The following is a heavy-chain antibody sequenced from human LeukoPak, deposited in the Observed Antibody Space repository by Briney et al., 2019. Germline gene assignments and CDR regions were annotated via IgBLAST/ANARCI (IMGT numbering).Heavy chain of an antibody. D-gene: IGHD6-19*01. CDR3: VRDRVGSSCSEFDY. CDR1: GFTFSYCA. V-gene: IGHV3-64*01. Sequence: GGCPRLSCVASGFTFSYCAMHWVRQAPGKGLEYVSTINNNGNSASYANSVKGRLTISRDNSKNTLYLQLGSLRAEDMAVYYCVRDRVGSSCSEFDYWG. CDR2: INNNGNSA. J-gene: IGHJ4*01.